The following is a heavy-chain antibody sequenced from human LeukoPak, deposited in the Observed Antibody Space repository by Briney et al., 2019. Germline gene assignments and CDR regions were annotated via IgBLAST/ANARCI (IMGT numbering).Heavy chain of an antibody. J-gene: IGHJ3*02. D-gene: IGHD4-23*01. CDR1: GYTFTGYY. CDR3: ARDALRWSSADAFDI. Sequence: ASVKVSCKASGYTFTGYYMHWVRQAPGQGLEWMGWINPNSGGTNYAQKFQGRVTMTRDTSISTAYMELSRLRSDDTAVYYCARDALRWSSADAFDIWGQGTMVTVSS. V-gene: IGHV1-2*02. CDR2: INPNSGGT.